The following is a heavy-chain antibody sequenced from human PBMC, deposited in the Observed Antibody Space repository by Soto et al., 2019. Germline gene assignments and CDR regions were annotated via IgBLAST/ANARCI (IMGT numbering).Heavy chain of an antibody. Sequence: QVQLVQSGAEVKKPGASVKVSCKASGYTFTGYYMHWVRQAPGQGLEWMGWINPNSGGTNYAQKFQGWVTMTSDTSISTAYMELSRLRSEDTAVYYCARNDFLSGYYAQPYYGMDVWGQETTVTVSS. J-gene: IGHJ6*02. D-gene: IGHD3-3*01. CDR1: GYTFTGYY. V-gene: IGHV1-2*04. CDR2: INPNSGGT. CDR3: ARNDFLSGYYAQPYYGMDV.